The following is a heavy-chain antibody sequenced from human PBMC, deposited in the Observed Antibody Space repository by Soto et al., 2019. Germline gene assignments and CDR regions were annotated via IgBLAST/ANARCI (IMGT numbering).Heavy chain of an antibody. D-gene: IGHD4-17*01. V-gene: IGHV4-4*02. J-gene: IGHJ3*02. Sequence: QVQLRQSGPGLVKPSGTLSLTCTVSSGSIISSNYWTWVRQSPGKGLEWIGEIYNSGGTDYNPSLKSRVTITLHRSQNQFSRNLTSVTAADTAVYYCASSYGDCTPRRADVFQIWGHGTMVIVSS. CDR2: IYNSGGT. CDR1: SGSIISSNY. CDR3: ASSYGDCTPRRADVFQI.